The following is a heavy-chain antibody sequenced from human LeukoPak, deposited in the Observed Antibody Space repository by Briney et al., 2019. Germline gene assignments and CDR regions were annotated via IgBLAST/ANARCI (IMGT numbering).Heavy chain of an antibody. J-gene: IGHJ5*02. V-gene: IGHV4-59*01. Sequence: SETLSLTCTVSGASIGSYYWGWIRQPPGKGLEWIGYIYIRGNTNSNPSLKSRVTISGDTSKNQISLKLTSVSAADTAVYYCARDEGSWFDPWGQGTLVTVSS. CDR2: IYIRGNT. D-gene: IGHD3-10*01. CDR3: ARDEGSWFDP. CDR1: GASIGSYY.